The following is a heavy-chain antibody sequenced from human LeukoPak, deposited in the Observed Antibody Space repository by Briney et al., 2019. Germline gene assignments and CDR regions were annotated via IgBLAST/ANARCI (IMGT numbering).Heavy chain of an antibody. CDR2: IILIFGTA. J-gene: IGHJ5*02. D-gene: IGHD4-11*01. CDR1: GCSFSSNA. V-gene: IGHV1-69*05. Sequence: AVTVSCKASGCSFSSNAFSWVRQAPGQGMEWMGVIILIFGTANYAQKFQGSVTITTDESTSTAYMELSSLRSEDAAVYYCAISRTEYYSNYFWFEPWGQGTLVTVSS. CDR3: AISRTEYYSNYFWFEP.